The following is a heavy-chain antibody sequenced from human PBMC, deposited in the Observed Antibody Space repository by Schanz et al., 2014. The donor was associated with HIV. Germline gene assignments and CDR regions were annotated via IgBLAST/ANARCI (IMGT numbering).Heavy chain of an antibody. J-gene: IGHJ2*01. Sequence: VQLVESGGGLVQPGGSLRLSCAASGFSFSSYGMHWVRQAPGKGLEWVAVIWYDGNNKSYADSVKGRFTISRDNSENTLYLQMNSLRAEDTAVYYCALSRPSGYGGSWYFDLWGRGTLVAVSS. CDR2: IWYDGNNK. CDR1: GFSFSSYG. CDR3: ALSRPSGYGGSWYFDL. D-gene: IGHD2-15*01. V-gene: IGHV3-33*08.